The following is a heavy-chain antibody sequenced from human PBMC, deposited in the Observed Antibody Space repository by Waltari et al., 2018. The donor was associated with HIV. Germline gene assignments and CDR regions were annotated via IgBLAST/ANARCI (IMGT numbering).Heavy chain of an antibody. J-gene: IGHJ6*02. CDR3: ARARSAAAGTGPHYYYGMDV. Sequence: QLQLQESGPGLVKPSETLSLTCTVSGGSISSSSYYWGWIRQPPGKGLEWIGSIYYSGSTYYNPSLKSRVTISVDTSKNQFSLKLSSVTAADTAVYYCARARSAAAGTGPHYYYGMDVWGQGTTVTVSS. V-gene: IGHV4-39*07. CDR2: IYYSGST. D-gene: IGHD6-13*01. CDR1: GGSISSSSYY.